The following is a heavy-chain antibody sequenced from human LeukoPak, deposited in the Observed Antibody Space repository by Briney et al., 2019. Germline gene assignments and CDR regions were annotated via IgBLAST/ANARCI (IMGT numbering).Heavy chain of an antibody. V-gene: IGHV3-33*06. CDR2: IWYDGSNK. CDR3: AKPYCSSTSCYEYYYYYMDV. D-gene: IGHD2-2*01. Sequence: GGSLRLSCAASGFTFSIYGMHWVRQAPGKGLEWVAVIWYDGSNKYYADSVEGPFTISRDNSKNTLYLQMNSLRAEDTAVYYCAKPYCSSTSCYEYYYYYMDVWGKGTTVTVSS. J-gene: IGHJ6*03. CDR1: GFTFSIYG.